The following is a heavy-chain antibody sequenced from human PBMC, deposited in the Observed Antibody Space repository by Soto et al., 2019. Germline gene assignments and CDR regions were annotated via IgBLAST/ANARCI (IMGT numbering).Heavy chain of an antibody. J-gene: IGHJ4*02. V-gene: IGHV3-23*01. CDR1: GFTFSSYA. Sequence: PGGSLRLSCAASGFTFSSYAMSWVRQAPGKGLEWVSAISGSGGSTYYADPVKGRFTISRDNSKNTLYLQMNSLTTEDTAVYYCATAPGYWESAPFDYWGQGTLVTVSS. D-gene: IGHD6-25*01. CDR3: ATAPGYWESAPFDY. CDR2: ISGSGGST.